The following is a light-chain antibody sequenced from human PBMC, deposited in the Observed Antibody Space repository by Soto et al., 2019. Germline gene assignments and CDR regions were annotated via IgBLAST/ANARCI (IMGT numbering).Light chain of an antibody. CDR2: AVS. Sequence: QSVLTQPPSASGSPGQSVTISCTGTSSDVGGYKYVSWYQQYPGKAPKLMIYAVSERPSGVPDRFSGSKSGNTASLTVSGLQAEDEADYYCSSYAGSRYVFGTGTKVTVL. CDR3: SSYAGSRYV. CDR1: SSDVGGYKY. J-gene: IGLJ1*01. V-gene: IGLV2-8*01.